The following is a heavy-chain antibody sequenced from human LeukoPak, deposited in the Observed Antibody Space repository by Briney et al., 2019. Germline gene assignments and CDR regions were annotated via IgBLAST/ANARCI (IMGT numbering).Heavy chain of an antibody. Sequence: GGSLRLSCAASGFTFSSYAMSWVRQAPGKGLEWVSAISGSGGSTYYADSVKGRFTISRDNSKNTPYLRMNSLRAEDTAVYYCAKDLSYLVDYWGQGTLVTVSS. V-gene: IGHV3-23*01. J-gene: IGHJ4*02. CDR2: ISGSGGST. CDR3: AKDLSYLVDY. CDR1: GFTFSSYA. D-gene: IGHD1-26*01.